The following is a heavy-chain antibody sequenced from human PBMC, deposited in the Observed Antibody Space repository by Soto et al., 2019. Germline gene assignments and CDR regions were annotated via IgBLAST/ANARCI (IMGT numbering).Heavy chain of an antibody. D-gene: IGHD4-17*01. V-gene: IGHV1-3*01. Sequence: QVQLVQSGAEVKKPGASVKVSCKAYGYTFTSYAMHWVRQAPGQRLEWMGWINAGNGNTKYSQKFQGRVTITRDTSGSPAYMELSSLRSEEPAVYYCARDRPTVAPSYYYYIDVFGKETTVTVSS. J-gene: IGHJ6*03. CDR1: GYTFTSYA. CDR3: ARDRPTVAPSYYYYIDV. CDR2: INAGNGNT.